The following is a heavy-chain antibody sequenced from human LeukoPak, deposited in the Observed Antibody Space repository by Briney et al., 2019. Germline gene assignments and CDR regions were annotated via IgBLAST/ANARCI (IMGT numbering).Heavy chain of an antibody. CDR1: GGTFSSYA. Sequence: SVKVSCKASGGTFSSYAISWVRQAPGQGLEWMGGIIPIFGTANYAQKFQGRVTITADESTSTAYMELSSLRSEDTAVYYCARDPYYYDSSGYPKEAYFDYWGQGTLVTVSS. CDR3: ARDPYYYDSSGYPKEAYFDY. D-gene: IGHD3-22*01. J-gene: IGHJ4*02. CDR2: IIPIFGTA. V-gene: IGHV1-69*13.